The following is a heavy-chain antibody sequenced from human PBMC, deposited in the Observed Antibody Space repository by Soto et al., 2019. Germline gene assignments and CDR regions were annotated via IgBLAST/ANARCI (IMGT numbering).Heavy chain of an antibody. CDR1: GDSFTSNNW. D-gene: IGHD1-7*01. Sequence: SETLSLTCAVSGDSFTSNNWWTWVRQPPGQGLEWIGEIYRTGSTNYNPSLKSRVTISLDKSENQFSLKVTSLTAAGPAVYYCASRDPGTSVDYWGQGTLVTVSS. CDR3: ASRDPGTSVDY. J-gene: IGHJ4*02. CDR2: IYRTGST. V-gene: IGHV4-4*02.